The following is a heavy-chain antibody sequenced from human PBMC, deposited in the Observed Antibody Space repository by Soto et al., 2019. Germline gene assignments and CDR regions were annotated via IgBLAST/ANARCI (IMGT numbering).Heavy chain of an antibody. V-gene: IGHV3-23*01. Sequence: GGSLRLSCAASGFTFSSYAMSWVRQAPGKGLECVSTISGSGGTTYYADSMKGRFTMSRDNSKSTLYLQMNSLRVEDTAVYYCTKRRNVLRFLEWSSGMEVWGQGTTVTVSS. J-gene: IGHJ6*02. D-gene: IGHD3-3*01. CDR1: GFTFSSYA. CDR3: TKRRNVLRFLEWSSGMEV. CDR2: ISGSGGTT.